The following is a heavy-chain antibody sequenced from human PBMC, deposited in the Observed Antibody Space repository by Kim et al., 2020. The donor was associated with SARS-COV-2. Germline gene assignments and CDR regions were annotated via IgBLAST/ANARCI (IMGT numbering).Heavy chain of an antibody. J-gene: IGHJ5*02. D-gene: IGHD6-13*01. CDR3: AREPPLPPVGDQYIAAAGRGPFPNWFDP. Sequence: ASVKVSCKASGYTFTSYAMNWVRQAPGQGLEWMGWINTNTGNPTYAQGFTGRFVFSLDTSVSTAYLQISSLKAEDTAVYYCAREPPLPPVGDQYIAAAGRGPFPNWFDPWGQGTLVTVSS. CDR2: INTNTGNP. V-gene: IGHV7-4-1*02. CDR1: GYTFTSYA.